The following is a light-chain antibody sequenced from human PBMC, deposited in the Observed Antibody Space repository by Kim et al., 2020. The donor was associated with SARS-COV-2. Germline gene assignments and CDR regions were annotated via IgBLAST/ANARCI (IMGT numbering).Light chain of an antibody. CDR2: GAS. V-gene: IGKV3-15*01. J-gene: IGKJ1*01. Sequence: SPGKRAPPTCGASRVVGSNLVWCQHKLGQSPRLLISGASTRATGIPPRFSGGGSGTEFTLTISSLQSENFAVYNTQQNNDWPRTFGEGTTVGIK. CDR1: RVVGSN. CDR3: QQNNDWPRT.